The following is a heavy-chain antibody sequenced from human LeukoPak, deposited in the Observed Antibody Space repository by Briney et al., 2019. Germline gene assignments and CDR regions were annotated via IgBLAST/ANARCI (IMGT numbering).Heavy chain of an antibody. D-gene: IGHD3-22*01. CDR1: GYTLTELS. Sequence: VASVKVSCKVSGYTLTELSMHWVRQAPGKGLEWMGGFNPEDGETIYAQKFQGRVTMTEDTSTDTAYMELSSLRSEDTAVYYCARSRRFDSSSPYQHWGQGTLVTVSS. CDR2: FNPEDGET. J-gene: IGHJ1*01. V-gene: IGHV1-24*01. CDR3: ARSRRFDSSSPYQH.